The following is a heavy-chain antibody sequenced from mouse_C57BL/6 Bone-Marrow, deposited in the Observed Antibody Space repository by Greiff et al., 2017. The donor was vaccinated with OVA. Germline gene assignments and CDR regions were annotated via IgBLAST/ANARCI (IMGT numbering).Heavy chain of an antibody. Sequence: VQLQQSGAELVRPGASVKLSCTASGFNIKDDYMHWVKQRPEQGLEWIGWIDPENGDTEYASKFQGKATITADTSSNTAYLQLSSPTSEDTAVYYCTWGLLRLYFDYWGQGTTLTVSS. J-gene: IGHJ2*01. CDR3: TWGLLRLYFDY. V-gene: IGHV14-4*01. CDR2: IDPENGDT. CDR1: GFNIKDDY. D-gene: IGHD1-2*01.